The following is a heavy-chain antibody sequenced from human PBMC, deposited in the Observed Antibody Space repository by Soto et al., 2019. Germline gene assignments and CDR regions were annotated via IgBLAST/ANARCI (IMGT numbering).Heavy chain of an antibody. J-gene: IGHJ4*02. D-gene: IGHD3-22*01. V-gene: IGHV1-46*01. Sequence: ASVKVSCKASGYTFTSYYMHWVRQAPGQGLEWMGIINPSGGSTSYAQKFQGRVTMTRDTSTSTVYMELSSLRSGDTAVYYCARNGGDSSGYYGIDYWGQGTLVTVSS. CDR1: GYTFTSYY. CDR3: ARNGGDSSGYYGIDY. CDR2: INPSGGST.